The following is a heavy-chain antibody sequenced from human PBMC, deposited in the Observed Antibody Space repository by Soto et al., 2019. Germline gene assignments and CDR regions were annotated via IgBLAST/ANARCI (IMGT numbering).Heavy chain of an antibody. J-gene: IGHJ6*02. D-gene: IGHD3-9*01. CDR3: ARAECSSPDCLTAYYSYGLDV. V-gene: IGHV3-48*03. CDR1: GFTFSNFE. CDR2: INTAGSTK. Sequence: EAQLVESGGNLVQPGGSLRLSCAASGFTFSNFEMHWVRQAPGKGLEWVSYINTAGSTKYYAESVKGRFTISRDNARNSLFLQMNSLRAEDTAVYYCARAECSSPDCLTAYYSYGLDVWGQGSTVTVSS.